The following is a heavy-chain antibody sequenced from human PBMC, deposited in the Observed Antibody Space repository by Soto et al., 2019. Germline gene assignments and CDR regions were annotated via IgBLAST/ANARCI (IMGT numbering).Heavy chain of an antibody. CDR2: IIPLLSTS. CDR3: ARDSPIGSTFSDYDDIDY. V-gene: IGHV1-69*08. D-gene: IGHD4-17*01. CDR1: GGPFSNDI. J-gene: IGHJ4*02. Sequence: QVQLVQSGAEVKKPGSSVKVSCKASGGPFSNDIITWVRQAPGQGLEWMGRIIPLLSTSTYAQKFQGRLTINADRATVTADMVPNNPSSEVTAIYYCARDSPIGSTFSDYDDIDYWGQGTRITVSS.